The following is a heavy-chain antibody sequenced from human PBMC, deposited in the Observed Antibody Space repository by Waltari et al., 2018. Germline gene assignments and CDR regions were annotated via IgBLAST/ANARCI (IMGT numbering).Heavy chain of an antibody. V-gene: IGHV3-7*04. J-gene: IGHJ3*02. Sequence: EVQLVESGGGLVQPGGSLRLSCAASGFTFSLYWMTWVRQSPGKGLEWVANIKQDGSERYYVDSERGRFNICRDNAKKSLYLQMNRLRAEDTAVYYCAKESMAGRTNAFDIWGQGTMVTVSS. CDR1: GFTFSLYW. D-gene: IGHD6-6*01. CDR3: AKESMAGRTNAFDI. CDR2: IKQDGSER.